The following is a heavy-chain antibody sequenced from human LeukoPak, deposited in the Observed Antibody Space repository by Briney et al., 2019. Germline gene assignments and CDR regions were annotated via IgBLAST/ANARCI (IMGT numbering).Heavy chain of an antibody. CDR2: IKQDGREK. Sequence: PGGSLRLSCAASGFTFSSYWMSWVRQAPGKGLEWGANIKQDGREKYYVDSVKGRFTISRDNAKNSLYLQMNSLRAEDTAVYYCARTRRVLNVDTAWEDAFDIWGQGTMVTVSS. CDR1: GFTFSSYW. D-gene: IGHD5-18*01. CDR3: ARTRRVLNVDTAWEDAFDI. J-gene: IGHJ3*02. V-gene: IGHV3-7*01.